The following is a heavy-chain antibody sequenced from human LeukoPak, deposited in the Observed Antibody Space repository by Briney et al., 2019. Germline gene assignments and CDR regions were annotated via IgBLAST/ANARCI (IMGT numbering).Heavy chain of an antibody. CDR3: AKARGLIGGAFDI. D-gene: IGHD3-22*01. V-gene: IGHV3-11*01. J-gene: IGHJ3*02. CDR2: ISSSGSTI. Sequence: PGGSLRLSCAASGFTFSDYYMSWIRPPPGKGLEWVSYISSSGSTIYYADSVKGRFTISRDNAKNSLYLQMNSLRTEDTALYYCAKARGLIGGAFDIWGQGTMVTVSS. CDR1: GFTFSDYY.